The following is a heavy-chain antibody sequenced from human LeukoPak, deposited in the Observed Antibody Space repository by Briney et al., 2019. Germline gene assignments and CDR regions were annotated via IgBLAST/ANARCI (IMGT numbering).Heavy chain of an antibody. J-gene: IGHJ4*02. CDR3: AGSNSYGYIRDDY. CDR1: GFTFSSYW. D-gene: IGHD5-18*01. V-gene: IGHV3-74*01. Sequence: GGSLRLSCAASGFTFSSYWMHWVRQAPGKGLVWVSRINSDGSSTSYADSVKGRFTISRDNAKNTLYLQMNSLRAEDTAVYYCAGSNSYGYIRDDYWGQGTLVTVSS. CDR2: INSDGSST.